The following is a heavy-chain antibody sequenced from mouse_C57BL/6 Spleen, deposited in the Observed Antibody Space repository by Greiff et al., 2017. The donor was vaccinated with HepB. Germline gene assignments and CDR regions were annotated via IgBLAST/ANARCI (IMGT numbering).Heavy chain of an antibody. J-gene: IGHJ1*03. CDR1: GFTFSDYG. CDR2: ISSGSSTI. D-gene: IGHD1-1*01. V-gene: IGHV5-17*01. CDR3: ARDFTTVVARYFDV. Sequence: EVQLQESGGGLVKPGGSLKLSCAASGFTFSDYGMHWVRQAPEKGLEWVAYISSGSSTIYYADTVKGRFTISRDNAKNTLFLQMTSLRSEDTAMYYCARDFTTVVARYFDVWGTGTTVTVSS.